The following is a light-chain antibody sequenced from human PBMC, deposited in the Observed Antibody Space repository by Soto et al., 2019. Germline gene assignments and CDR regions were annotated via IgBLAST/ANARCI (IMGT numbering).Light chain of an antibody. CDR2: KAS. J-gene: IGKJ4*01. CDR3: QQYNDYSS. V-gene: IGKV1-5*03. Sequence: DIQVTQSPSILSASVGDRVTITCRASQIIGTWLAWYQQKPGEAPKLLIYKASILESGVPSRFSGSGSGTEFTLTITSVQPDDFATYYCQQYNDYSSFGGGTKVEIK. CDR1: QIIGTW.